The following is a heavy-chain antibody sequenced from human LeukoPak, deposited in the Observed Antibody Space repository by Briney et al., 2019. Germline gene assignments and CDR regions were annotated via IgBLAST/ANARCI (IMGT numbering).Heavy chain of an antibody. CDR2: IRYDGSNK. Sequence: GGSLRLSCAASGFTFSSYWMSWVRQAPCKGLEWVAFIRYDGSNKYYADSVKGRFTISRDNSKNTLYLQMNSLRAEDTAVYYCAKEVSSIAARPLFDYWGQGTLVTVSS. D-gene: IGHD6-6*01. CDR1: GFTFSSYW. V-gene: IGHV3-30*02. CDR3: AKEVSSIAARPLFDY. J-gene: IGHJ4*02.